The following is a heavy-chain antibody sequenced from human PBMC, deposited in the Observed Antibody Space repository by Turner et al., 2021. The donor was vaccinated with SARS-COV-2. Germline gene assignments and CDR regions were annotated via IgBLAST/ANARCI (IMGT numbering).Heavy chain of an antibody. V-gene: IGHV3-48*03. CDR3: ARGRSWNY. CDR1: GFTFSSYD. J-gene: IGHJ4*02. CDR2: ISGSGSTI. Sequence: EVQLVESGGVLVQPGGSLRLFCAASGFTFSSYDRNWVRQAPGRGLEWVAYISGSGSTIYYGDSMKGRVAVSRDNAKNSLYLQVNSLRVEDTAVYYCARGRSWNYWGQGTLITVSS. D-gene: IGHD1-26*01.